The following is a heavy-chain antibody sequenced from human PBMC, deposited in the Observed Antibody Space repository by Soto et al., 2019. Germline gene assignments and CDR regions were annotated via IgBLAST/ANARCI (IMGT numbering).Heavy chain of an antibody. CDR1: GFSFANSA. Sequence: EIQMLESGGGLVQPGGSLTLSCAVSGFSFANSALGWVRQAPGKGLEWVSSISSSGGATYYADSVKGRFTISRDKSKNTLYLQMRSLKGEDTAVYYCAGGNYFGAGFDFWGQGTLVTVSS. CDR3: AGGNYFGAGFDF. J-gene: IGHJ4*02. D-gene: IGHD3-10*01. V-gene: IGHV3-23*01. CDR2: ISSSGGAT.